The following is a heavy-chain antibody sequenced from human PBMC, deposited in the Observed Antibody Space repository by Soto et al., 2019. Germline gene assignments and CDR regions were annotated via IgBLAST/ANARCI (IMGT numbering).Heavy chain of an antibody. CDR1: GGSISSYY. Sequence: SETLSLTCTVSGGSISSYYWSWIRQPPGKGLEWIGSIYYSGSTYYNPSLKSRVTISVDTSKNQFSLKVSSVTAADTAVYYCARLWPYYYYYGMDVWGQGTTVTVSS. CDR2: IYYSGST. J-gene: IGHJ6*02. V-gene: IGHV4-59*05. D-gene: IGHD2-21*01. CDR3: ARLWPYYYYYGMDV.